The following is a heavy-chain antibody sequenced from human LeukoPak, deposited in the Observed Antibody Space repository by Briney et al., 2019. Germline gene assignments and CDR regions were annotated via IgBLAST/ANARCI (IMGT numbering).Heavy chain of an antibody. CDR1: GYSFTSYW. D-gene: IGHD4-17*01. J-gene: IGHJ4*02. CDR2: IYPGDSDT. V-gene: IGHV5-51*01. Sequence: GESLKISCKGSGYSFTSYWIGWVRQMPGKGVEWMVIIYPGDSDTRFCPSFQGQVTISADKSISTSYLQWSSLKASDTAMYYCARPPYGDRPFPFDYWGQGTLVTVSS. CDR3: ARPPYGDRPFPFDY.